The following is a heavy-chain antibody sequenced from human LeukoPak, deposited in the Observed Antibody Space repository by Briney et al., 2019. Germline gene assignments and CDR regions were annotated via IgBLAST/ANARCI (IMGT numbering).Heavy chain of an antibody. D-gene: IGHD2-2*01. J-gene: IGHJ4*02. V-gene: IGHV3-48*02. CDR3: ARDPGYCGRTSCYAVWNFDS. CDR2: VSSSSSTR. CDR1: GFTFSSYN. Sequence: GGSLRLSCAASGFTFSSYNMNWVRQAPGKGLEWVSYVSSSSSTRYYADSEKGRFTISRDNDKNSLYLQMNSLRDEDTAVYYCARDPGYCGRTSCYAVWNFDSWGQGTLVTVSS.